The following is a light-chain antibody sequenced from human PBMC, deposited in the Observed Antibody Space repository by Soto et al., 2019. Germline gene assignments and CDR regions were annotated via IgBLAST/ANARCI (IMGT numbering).Light chain of an antibody. V-gene: IGKV1-33*01. CDR2: DAS. CDR3: QHYDTLPFT. J-gene: IGKJ3*01. CDR1: QDISNY. Sequence: DIQMTQSPSSLSASVGDRVTITCQASQDISNYLNWYKQKPGKAPKLLIYDASNLETGVPSRFSGSRSGTYFTFTISSLQPEDIATYYCQHYDTLPFTFGPGTKVDIK.